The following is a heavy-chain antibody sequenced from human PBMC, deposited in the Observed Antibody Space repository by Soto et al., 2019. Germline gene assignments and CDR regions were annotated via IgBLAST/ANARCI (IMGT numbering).Heavy chain of an antibody. V-gene: IGHV3-23*01. CDR2: ITGSGSGT. Sequence: PGPSKGLEWVAGITGSGSGTYAESVKGRFTISRDNSKNTLYLQMNSLTAEDTAVYYCAKRRAAFCDYDWPGLDYLRQRPLVT. CDR3: AKRRAAFCDYDWPGLDY. D-gene: IGHD5-12*01. J-gene: IGHJ4*02.